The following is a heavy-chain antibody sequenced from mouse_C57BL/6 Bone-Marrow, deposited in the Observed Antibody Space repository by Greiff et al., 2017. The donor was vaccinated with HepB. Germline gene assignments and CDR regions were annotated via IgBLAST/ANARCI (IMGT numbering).Heavy chain of an antibody. J-gene: IGHJ2*01. CDR2: IDPSDSET. CDR3: ARGFTTVVATPYYFDY. Sequence: QVQLQQPGAELVRPGSSVKLSCKASGYTFTSYWMHWVKQRPIQGLEWIGNIDPSDSETHYNQKFKDKATLTVDKSSSTAYMQLSSLTSEDSAVYYCARGFTTVVATPYYFDYWGQGTTLTVSS. V-gene: IGHV1-52*01. CDR1: GYTFTSYW. D-gene: IGHD1-1*01.